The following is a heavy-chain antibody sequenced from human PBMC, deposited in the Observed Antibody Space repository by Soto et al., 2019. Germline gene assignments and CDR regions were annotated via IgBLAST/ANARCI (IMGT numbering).Heavy chain of an antibody. CDR1: GITFTSYA. J-gene: IGHJ6*02. D-gene: IGHD3-3*01. CDR2: ISNDGSNY. V-gene: IGHV3-30-3*01. CDR3: ARGTTLAIFDYGMDV. Sequence: VQLVESGGGVVQPGRSQRLSCAASGITFTSYAMHWVRQAPGKGLEWVAVISNDGSNYYYADSVRGRFTISRDNTKNTLFLQMSSLRGGDSGVYYCARGTTLAIFDYGMDVWGQGTTVTVSS.